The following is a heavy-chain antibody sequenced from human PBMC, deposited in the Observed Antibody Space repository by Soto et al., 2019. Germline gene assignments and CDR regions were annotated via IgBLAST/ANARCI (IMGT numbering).Heavy chain of an antibody. V-gene: IGHV1-18*04. CDR3: AMDYGDRPEYFKH. D-gene: IGHD4-17*01. CDR2: ISPLKGRT. CDR1: GYTFTSYG. J-gene: IGHJ1*01. Sequence: QVQLVQSGPDLKRPGASMKVSCKASGYTFTSYGISWVRQAPGQGLEWMAWISPLKGRTQYSQKAQGRVTLSTDTSSKTAYMEMSTPSVDETAVYYCAMDYGDRPEYFKHWGQGTLVTVS.